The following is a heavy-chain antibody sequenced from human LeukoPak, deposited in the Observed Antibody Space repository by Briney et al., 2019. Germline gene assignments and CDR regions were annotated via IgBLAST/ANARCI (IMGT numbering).Heavy chain of an antibody. Sequence: GGSLRLSCAASGFTFSSHAMSWVRQAPGKGLEWVSGISGSGDNTYYADSVKGRFTISRDNSKNTMYLQVKRLRAEDTAVYCCAKVGAYSSSWYGQFYFDYWGQGTLVTVSS. D-gene: IGHD6-13*01. V-gene: IGHV3-23*01. CDR2: ISGSGDNT. CDR3: AKVGAYSSSWYGQFYFDY. CDR1: GFTFSSHA. J-gene: IGHJ4*02.